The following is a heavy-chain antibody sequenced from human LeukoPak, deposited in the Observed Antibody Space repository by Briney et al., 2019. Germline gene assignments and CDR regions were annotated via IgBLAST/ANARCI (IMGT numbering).Heavy chain of an antibody. CDR2: ISGSGGST. CDR1: GFTFSSYA. D-gene: IGHD6-19*01. Sequence: GGSLRLSCAASGFTFSSYAMSWVRQAPGKGLEWVSAISGSGGSTYYADSVKGRFTISRDNSKNTLYLQMNSLRDEDTAVYYCAKIGKTPPGPYSSGWIDYWGQGTLVTVSS. CDR3: AKIGKTPPGPYSSGWIDY. V-gene: IGHV3-23*01. J-gene: IGHJ4*02.